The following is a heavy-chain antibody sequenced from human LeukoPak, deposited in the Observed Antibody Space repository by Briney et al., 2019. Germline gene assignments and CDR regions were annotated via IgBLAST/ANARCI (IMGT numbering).Heavy chain of an antibody. CDR3: ARVVMAAAAWFDP. Sequence: PGGSLRLSCAASGFTFSTYWMSWVRQAPGKGLEWVANIKQDGSEKYYVDSVKGRFTISRDNAKNSLYLQMNTLRPDDTAVYYCARVVMAAAAWFDPWGQGTLVTVSS. J-gene: IGHJ5*02. CDR2: IKQDGSEK. CDR1: GFTFSTYW. D-gene: IGHD6-13*01. V-gene: IGHV3-7*01.